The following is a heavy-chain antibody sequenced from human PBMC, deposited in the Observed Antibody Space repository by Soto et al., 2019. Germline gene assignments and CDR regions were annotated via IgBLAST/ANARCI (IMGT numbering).Heavy chain of an antibody. CDR3: ARDWAAPYYYYYGMDV. D-gene: IGHD6-13*01. V-gene: IGHV3-21*01. Sequence: EVQLVESGGGLVKPGGSLTLSCAASGFTFSSYSMNWIRQAPGKGLEWVSSISRSSSYIHYVDPVKGRFAISRDDAKNSLYLQMDSLRPEDTAVYYCARDWAAPYYYYYGMDVWGQGTTVTVSS. CDR2: ISRSSSYI. J-gene: IGHJ6*02. CDR1: GFTFSSYS.